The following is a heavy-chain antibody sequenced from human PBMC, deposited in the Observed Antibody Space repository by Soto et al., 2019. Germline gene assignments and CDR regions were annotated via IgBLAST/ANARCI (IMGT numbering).Heavy chain of an antibody. J-gene: IGHJ1*01. CDR1: GFTFSDYS. D-gene: IGHD1-26*01. CDR3: ARDLLPDSGSYYF. CDR2: ISGSSSTI. V-gene: IGHV3-48*04. Sequence: GGSLRLSCAASGFTFSDYSMNWVRQAPGKGLEWISYISGSSSTIDYADSVKGRFTISRDNAKNSLYLQMNSLRAEDTAVYYCARDLLPDSGSYYF.